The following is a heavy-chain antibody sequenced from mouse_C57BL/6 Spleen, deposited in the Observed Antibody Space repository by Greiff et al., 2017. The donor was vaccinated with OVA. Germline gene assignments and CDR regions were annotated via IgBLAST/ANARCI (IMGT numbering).Heavy chain of an antibody. J-gene: IGHJ2*01. CDR2: IFPGSGSN. V-gene: IGHV1-75*01. Sequence: VQLQQSGPELVKPGASVKISCKASGYTFTDYYINWVKQRTGQGLEWIGWIFPGSGSNYYNEKFKGKATLTVDKSSSTAYMLLSSLTSEDSAVYFCARSNWDGPGRDYWGQGTTLTVSS. CDR3: ARSNWDGPGRDY. CDR1: GYTFTDYY. D-gene: IGHD4-1*02.